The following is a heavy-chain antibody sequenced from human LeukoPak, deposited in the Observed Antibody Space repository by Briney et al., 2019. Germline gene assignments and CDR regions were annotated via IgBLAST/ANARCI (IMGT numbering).Heavy chain of an antibody. CDR2: ISSTSSVI. Sequence: GGSLRLSCTASGFTFSSHSMNWVRQAPGKGLEWVSSISSTSSVIFYADSEKGRFTISRDNAKNSLFLQMNSLRAEDTAVYYCARGGAGATVDDLLDIWGQGTMVTVSS. CDR3: ARGGAGATVDDLLDI. V-gene: IGHV3-21*01. D-gene: IGHD1-1*01. CDR1: GFTFSSHS. J-gene: IGHJ3*02.